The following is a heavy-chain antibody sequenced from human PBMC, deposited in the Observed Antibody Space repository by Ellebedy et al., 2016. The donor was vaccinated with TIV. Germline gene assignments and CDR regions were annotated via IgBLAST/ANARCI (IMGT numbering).Heavy chain of an antibody. CDR3: ARVEVGRSGPSNGMDV. D-gene: IGHD6-19*01. V-gene: IGHV3-74*01. CDR1: GFTFSSYS. Sequence: GESLKISCAASGFTFSSYSMNWVRQGPGKGLVWVSRSSSDGRSTSYADSVKGRFTISRDNAKNTLYLQMNSLRAEDTAVYYCARVEVGRSGPSNGMDVWGQGTTVTVSS. J-gene: IGHJ6*02. CDR2: SSSDGRST.